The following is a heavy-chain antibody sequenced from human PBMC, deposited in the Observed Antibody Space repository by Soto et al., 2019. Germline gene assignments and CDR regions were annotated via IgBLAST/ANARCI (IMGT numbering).Heavy chain of an antibody. CDR1: GFTVNNNY. CDR3: ARVWD. J-gene: IGHJ4*02. V-gene: IGHV3-53*01. D-gene: IGHD1-26*01. Sequence: GRSLRLSCAASGFTVNNNYIFWVRQAPGKGLEWVSLIYTGGTTYYADSVKGRFTISRDNSKNTVYLQMNNLRVEDTAVYYCARVWDWGQGTVVTVS. CDR2: IYTGGTT.